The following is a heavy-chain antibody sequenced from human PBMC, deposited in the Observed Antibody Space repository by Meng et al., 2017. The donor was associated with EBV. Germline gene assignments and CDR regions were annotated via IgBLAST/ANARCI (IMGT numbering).Heavy chain of an antibody. CDR1: XXSFSGYY. D-gene: IGHD1-26*01. Sequence: QVQLQQWGAGLLKPSETLSLTCAVSXXSFSGYYWSWIRQPPGKGLEWIGEINHSGSTNYNPSLKSRVTISVDTSKNQFSLKLSSVTAADTAVYYCARGGGNRGGIVGATYRLNWFDPWGQGTLVTVSS. CDR3: ARGGGNRGGIVGATYRLNWFDP. J-gene: IGHJ5*02. CDR2: INHSGST. V-gene: IGHV4-34*01.